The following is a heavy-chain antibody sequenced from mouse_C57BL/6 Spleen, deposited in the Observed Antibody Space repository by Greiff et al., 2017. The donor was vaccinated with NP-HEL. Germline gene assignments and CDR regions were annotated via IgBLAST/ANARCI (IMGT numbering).Heavy chain of an antibody. J-gene: IGHJ3*01. V-gene: IGHV1-64*01. CDR3: ARKGYDYDHY. D-gene: IGHD2-4*01. CDR2: INPGSGGT. CDR1: GYTFTSYW. Sequence: QVQLQQPGAELVKPGASVKLSCKASGYTFTSYWMHWVKQRPGQGLEWIGVINPGSGGTNYNEKFKGKATLTADKSSSTAYMQLSSLTSEDSAVYFCARKGYDYDHYWGQGTLVTVSA.